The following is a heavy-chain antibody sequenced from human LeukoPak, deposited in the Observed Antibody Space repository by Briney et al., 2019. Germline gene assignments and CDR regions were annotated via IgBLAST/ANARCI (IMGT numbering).Heavy chain of an antibody. CDR2: ISYDGSNK. J-gene: IGHJ4*02. V-gene: IGHV3-30-3*01. CDR3: AKDYNYGYGYYFDY. CDR1: GFTFSSYA. D-gene: IGHD3-10*01. Sequence: GRSLRLSCAASGFTFSSYAMHWVRQAPGKGLGWVAVISYDGSNKYYADSVKGRFTISRDNSKNTLYLQMNSLRAEDTAVYYCAKDYNYGYGYYFDYWGQGTLVTVSS.